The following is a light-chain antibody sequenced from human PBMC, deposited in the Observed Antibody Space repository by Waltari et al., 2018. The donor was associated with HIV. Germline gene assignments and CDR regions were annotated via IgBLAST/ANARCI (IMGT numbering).Light chain of an antibody. J-gene: IGLJ2*01. Sequence: QPVLTQLPSVSAAPGPKVHISCSGTITNTAKNYVSWYQQLPGTAPHLLINDNKKRPSGIPDRFSGSKSGTSATLGITGLQAGDEADYFCGTWDSSLSAVVFGGGTLLTVL. CDR2: DNK. CDR1: ITNTAKNY. CDR3: GTWDSSLSAVV. V-gene: IGLV1-51*01.